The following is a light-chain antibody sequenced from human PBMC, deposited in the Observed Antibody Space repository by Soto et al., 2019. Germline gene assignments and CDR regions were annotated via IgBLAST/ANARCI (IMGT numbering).Light chain of an antibody. CDR3: QQYGSSSWT. J-gene: IGKJ1*01. Sequence: EIGLTQSPGTLSLSPGERATLSCRASQSFSSYLAWYQQKPGQAPRLLIYGASTRATGIPDRFSGSGSGTDFTLTISRLESEDFAVYCCQQYGSSSWTFGQGTKVEVK. CDR2: GAS. V-gene: IGKV3-20*01. CDR1: QSFSSY.